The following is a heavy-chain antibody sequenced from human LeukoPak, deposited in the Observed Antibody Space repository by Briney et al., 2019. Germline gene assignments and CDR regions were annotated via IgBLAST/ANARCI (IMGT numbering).Heavy chain of an antibody. CDR3: ARGPTTVTRAFDY. J-gene: IGHJ4*02. Sequence: KASETLSLTCTVSGGSISSTGHYWGWIRQPPGKGLEWIGRIYTSGSTNYNPSLKSRVTMSVDTSKNQFSLTLSSVTAADTAVYYCARGPTTVTRAFDYWGQGTLVTVSS. CDR1: GGSISSTGHY. CDR2: IYTSGST. V-gene: IGHV4-61*05. D-gene: IGHD4-17*01.